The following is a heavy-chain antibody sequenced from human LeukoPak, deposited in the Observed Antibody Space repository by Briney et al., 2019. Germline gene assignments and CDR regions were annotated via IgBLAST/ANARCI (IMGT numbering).Heavy chain of an antibody. D-gene: IGHD1-7*01. CDR3: ARVGWNYDWFDP. J-gene: IGHJ5*02. CDR2: IYHSGST. Sequence: TSETLSLTCTVSGYSISSGYYWGWIRQPPGKWLEWIGSIYHSGSTYYNPSLKSRVTISVDTSKNQFSLKLSSVTAADTAVYYCARVGWNYDWFDPWGQGTLVTVSS. V-gene: IGHV4-38-2*02. CDR1: GYSISSGYY.